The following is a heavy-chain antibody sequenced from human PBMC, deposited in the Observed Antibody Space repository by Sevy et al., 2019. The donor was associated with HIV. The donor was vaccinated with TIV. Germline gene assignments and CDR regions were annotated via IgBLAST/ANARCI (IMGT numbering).Heavy chain of an antibody. CDR2: IYYSGAT. CDR1: GGSVSNPNYY. CDR3: ARSQHFSGDYADYAFDV. V-gene: IGHV4-39*01. J-gene: IGHJ3*01. D-gene: IGHD4-17*01. Sequence: SETLSLTCSVSGGSVSNPNYYWGWIRQPPGKGLEWIGSIYYSGATSYNPSLESRVTTSVDTPNNRFSLILTSVTAADTAVYYCARSQHFSGDYADYAFDVWGQGTMVTVSS.